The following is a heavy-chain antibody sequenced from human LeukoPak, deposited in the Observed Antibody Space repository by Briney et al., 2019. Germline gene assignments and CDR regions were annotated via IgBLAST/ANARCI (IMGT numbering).Heavy chain of an antibody. J-gene: IGHJ2*01. V-gene: IGHV1-3*01. CDR2: INAGNGNT. CDR1: GYAFTSYA. D-gene: IGHD1-26*01. Sequence: ASVKVSCKASGYAFTSYAMHWVRQAPGQRLEWMGWINAGNGNTKYSQKFQGRVTITRDTSASTAYMELSSLRSEDTAVYYCARDQPAIAVGATKGYFDLWGRGTLVTVSS. CDR3: ARDQPAIAVGATKGYFDL.